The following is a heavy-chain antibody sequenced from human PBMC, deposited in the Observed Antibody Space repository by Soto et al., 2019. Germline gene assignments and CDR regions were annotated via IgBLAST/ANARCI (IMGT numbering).Heavy chain of an antibody. CDR2: INSHGSST. Sequence: GGSLRLSCAASGFTFSSYWMHWVRQAPGKGLVWVSRINSHGSSTNYADSVKGRFTISRDNAKNTLFLQMNSPRAEDTAVYYCVRDKDDVPRAFDIWGQGTMVTVSS. V-gene: IGHV3-74*01. CDR3: VRDKDDVPRAFDI. D-gene: IGHD3-3*01. CDR1: GFTFSSYW. J-gene: IGHJ3*02.